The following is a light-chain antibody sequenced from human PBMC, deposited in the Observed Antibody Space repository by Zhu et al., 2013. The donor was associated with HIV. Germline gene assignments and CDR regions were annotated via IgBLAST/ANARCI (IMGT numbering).Light chain of an antibody. CDR3: QVWDSSRDHVE. V-gene: IGLV3-21*02. J-gene: IGLJ2*01. Sequence: YGLTQPSSVSVAPGQTARITCGGQDIGNKRVHWYQQKPGQAPVLVVSHGGERPSGFPARFSASNSGNTATLTISGVEAGDEAEYYCQVWDSSRDHVEFGGGTKVTVL. CDR1: DIGNKR. CDR2: HGG.